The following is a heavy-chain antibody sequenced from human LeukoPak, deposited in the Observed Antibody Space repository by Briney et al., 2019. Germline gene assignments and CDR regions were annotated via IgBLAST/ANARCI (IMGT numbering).Heavy chain of an antibody. Sequence: GGSLRFSCAASGFTFSDHYMDWVRQAPGKGLEWVGRTRDKAHTYTTEYAASVRGRFTISGDDSKNSLYLQMNSLKTEDTAVYYCARLSRQNGAAGDYWGQGTLVTVSS. CDR1: GFTFSDHY. D-gene: IGHD1-26*01. CDR3: ARLSRQNGAAGDY. J-gene: IGHJ4*02. V-gene: IGHV3-72*01. CDR2: TRDKAHTYTT.